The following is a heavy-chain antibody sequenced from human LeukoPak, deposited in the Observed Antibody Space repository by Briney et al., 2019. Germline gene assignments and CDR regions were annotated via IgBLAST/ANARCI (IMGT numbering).Heavy chain of an antibody. Sequence: SETLSLTCTVSGGSISSRSYYWGWIRQPPGKGLEWIGNIYYSGSTYYNPSLKSRVTMSVDTSKNQFSLKLSSVTAADTAVYYCARIRDSSVDFDYWGQGSLVTVSS. CDR3: ARIRDSSVDFDY. CDR2: IYYSGST. D-gene: IGHD3-22*01. CDR1: GGSISSRSYY. V-gene: IGHV4-39*01. J-gene: IGHJ4*02.